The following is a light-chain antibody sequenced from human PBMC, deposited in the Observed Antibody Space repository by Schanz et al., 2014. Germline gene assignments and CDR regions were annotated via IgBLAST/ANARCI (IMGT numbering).Light chain of an antibody. CDR3: QQYHNYPWT. J-gene: IGKJ1*01. V-gene: IGKV1-5*03. CDR1: QSASRW. Sequence: DIQMTQSPSTLSASVGDRVTITCRASQSASRWVAWYQQKPGKAPNLLIYETSILESGVPSRFSGSGSGTEFTLTISSLQPDDFAIYSCQQYHNYPWTFGQGTKVEIK. CDR2: ETS.